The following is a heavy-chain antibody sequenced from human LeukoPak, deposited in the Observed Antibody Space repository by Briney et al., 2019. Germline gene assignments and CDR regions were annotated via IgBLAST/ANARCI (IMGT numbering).Heavy chain of an antibody. CDR2: ISDDGTNK. V-gene: IGHV3-30*18. CDR3: ANGHCSGGSCYFGYYYYGMDV. CDR1: GFTFSSYG. D-gene: IGHD2-15*01. Sequence: PGGSLRLSCAASGFTFSSYGMHLVRQAPGKGLEWVAVISDDGTNKYYADSVKGRFTISRDNSKNTLYLQMNSLRAEDTAVYYCANGHCSGGSCYFGYYYYGMDVWGQGTTVTVSS. J-gene: IGHJ6*02.